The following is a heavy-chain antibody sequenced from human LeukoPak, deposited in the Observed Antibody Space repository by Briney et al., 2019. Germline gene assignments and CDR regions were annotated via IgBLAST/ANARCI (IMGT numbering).Heavy chain of an antibody. CDR2: IYTSGST. D-gene: IGHD3-16*02. CDR1: GGSISSHY. Sequence: SETLSLTCTVSGGSISSHYWSWIRQPAGKGLEWIGRIYTSGSTNYNPSLKSRVTMSVDTSKNQFSLKLSSVTAADTAVYYCARGTFMITFGGVIGAFDYWGQGTLVTVSS. J-gene: IGHJ4*02. CDR3: ARGTFMITFGGVIGAFDY. V-gene: IGHV4-4*07.